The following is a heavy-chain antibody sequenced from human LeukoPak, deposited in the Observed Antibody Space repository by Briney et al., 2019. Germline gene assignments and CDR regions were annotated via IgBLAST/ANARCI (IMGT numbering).Heavy chain of an antibody. J-gene: IGHJ4*02. D-gene: IGHD3-22*01. CDR3: ARSRGYHFLNN. CDR2: MYSGGTR. V-gene: IGHV3-53*01. CDR1: GFIVSDNY. Sequence: GGSLRLSCAVSGFIVSDNYMSWVRQSPGKGLEWVSVMYSGGTRDYADSVKGRFIISRDDSRNTSYLQMRDLRAADTAVYYCARSRGYHFLNNWGQGTLVAVSS.